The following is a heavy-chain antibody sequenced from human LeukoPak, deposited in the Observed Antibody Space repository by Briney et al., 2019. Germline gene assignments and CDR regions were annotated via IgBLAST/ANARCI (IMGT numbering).Heavy chain of an antibody. CDR2: ISGSGGST. V-gene: IGHV3-23*01. Sequence: PGGSLRLSCAASGFTFSSYAMSWVRQAPGKGLEWVSAISGSGGSTCYADSVKGRFTISRDNSKNTLYLQMNSLRAEDTAVYYCAKAPPRRYCSGGSCYLLYFDYWGQGTLVTVSS. D-gene: IGHD2-15*01. CDR1: GFTFSSYA. J-gene: IGHJ4*02. CDR3: AKAPPRRYCSGGSCYLLYFDY.